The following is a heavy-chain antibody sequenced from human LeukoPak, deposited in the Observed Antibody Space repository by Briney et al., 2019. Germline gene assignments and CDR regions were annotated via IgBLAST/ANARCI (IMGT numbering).Heavy chain of an antibody. Sequence: GEPLKISCKGSGYSFTTYWIAWVRQMPGKGLEWMGITFPADSDTRYSPSFQGQVTISADKSTSTAYLQWSDLKASDTAMYYCARHGLGGATKSYFDFWGQGSLVTVSS. CDR2: TFPADSDT. CDR1: GYSFTTYW. CDR3: ARHGLGGATKSYFDF. J-gene: IGHJ4*02. V-gene: IGHV5-51*01. D-gene: IGHD1-26*01.